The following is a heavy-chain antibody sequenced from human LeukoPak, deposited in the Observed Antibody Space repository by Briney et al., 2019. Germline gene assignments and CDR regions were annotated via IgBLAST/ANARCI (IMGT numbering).Heavy chain of an antibody. CDR1: GGTFSSYA. D-gene: IGHD2-2*02. CDR3: ARGRRRYCSSTSCYIAYYYYYGMDV. J-gene: IGHJ6*02. CDR2: IIPIFGTA. V-gene: IGHV1-69*13. Sequence: ASVKVSCKASGGTFSSYAISWVRQAPGQGLEWMGGIIPIFGTANYAQKFQGRVTITADESTSTAYMELSSLRSEDTAVYYCARGRRRYCSSTSCYIAYYYYYGMDVWGQGTTVTVSS.